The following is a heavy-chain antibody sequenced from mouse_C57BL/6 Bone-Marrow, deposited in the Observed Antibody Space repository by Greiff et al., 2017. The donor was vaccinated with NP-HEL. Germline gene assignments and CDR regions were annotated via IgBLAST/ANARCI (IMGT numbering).Heavy chain of an antibody. Sequence: EVQLVESGAELVRPGASVKLSCTASGFNIKDDYMHWVKQRPEQGLEWIGWIDPENGDTEYASKFQGKATITADTSSNTAYLQLSSLTSEDTAVYYCTNYYGSSYWYFDVWGTGTTVTVSS. D-gene: IGHD1-1*01. CDR2: IDPENGDT. J-gene: IGHJ1*03. CDR1: GFNIKDDY. CDR3: TNYYGSSYWYFDV. V-gene: IGHV14-4*01.